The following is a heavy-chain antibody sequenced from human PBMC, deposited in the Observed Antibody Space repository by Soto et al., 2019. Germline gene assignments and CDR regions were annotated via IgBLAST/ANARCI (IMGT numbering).Heavy chain of an antibody. CDR3: ARGGYCSGGSCYYDAFDI. V-gene: IGHV4-34*01. CDR2: INHSGST. CDR1: GGSFSGYY. D-gene: IGHD2-15*01. Sequence: SETLSLTCAVYGGSFSGYYWSWIRQPPGKGLEWIGEINHSGSTNYNPSLKSRVTISVDTSKNQFSLKLSSVTAADTVVFYCARGGYCSGGSCYYDAFDIWGQGTMVTVS. J-gene: IGHJ3*02.